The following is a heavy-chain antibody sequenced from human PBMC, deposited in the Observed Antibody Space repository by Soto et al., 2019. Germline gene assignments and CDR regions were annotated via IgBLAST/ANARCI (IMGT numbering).Heavy chain of an antibody. J-gene: IGHJ6*02. V-gene: IGHV3-9*01. Sequence: GGSLRLSCAASGFTFDDYAMHWVRQAPGKGLEWVSGISWNSGSIGYADSVKGRFTISRDNAKNSLYLQMNSLRAEDTALYYCARDLKYCGSSSDYGMDVWGQGTTVTVSS. CDR2: ISWNSGSI. CDR1: GFTFDDYA. CDR3: ARDLKYCGSSSDYGMDV. D-gene: IGHD6-6*01.